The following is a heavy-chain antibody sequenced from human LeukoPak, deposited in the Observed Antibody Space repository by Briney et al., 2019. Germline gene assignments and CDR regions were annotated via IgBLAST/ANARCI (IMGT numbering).Heavy chain of an antibody. V-gene: IGHV1-18*01. J-gene: IGHJ5*02. CDR2: SSAYNGNT. CDR3: ARVGGWFDP. CDR1: GYTFTSAG. Sequence: ASLKDSSKPSGYTFTSAGISSVRQAPGPGLEWMGWSSAYNGNTIYAQKYQGRVTITTDESTSTAYMELRSMRSEDTAVYYCARVGGWFDPWGQGTLVTVSS. D-gene: IGHD3-16*01.